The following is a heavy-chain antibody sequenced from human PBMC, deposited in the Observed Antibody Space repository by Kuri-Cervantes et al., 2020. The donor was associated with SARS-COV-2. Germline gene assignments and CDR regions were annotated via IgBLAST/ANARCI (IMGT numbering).Heavy chain of an antibody. CDR3: VQVDIAAAGTNYYYYMDV. CDR1: GYSISSGYY. Sequence: SETLSLTCAVSGYSISSGYYWGWIRQPPGKGLEWIGSTYLSGSTYYNPSLKSRVTISVDTSKNQFSLKLSSVTAADTAVYYCVQVDIAAAGTNYYYYMDVWGKGTTVTVSS. V-gene: IGHV4-38-2*01. D-gene: IGHD6-13*01. CDR2: TYLSGST. J-gene: IGHJ6*03.